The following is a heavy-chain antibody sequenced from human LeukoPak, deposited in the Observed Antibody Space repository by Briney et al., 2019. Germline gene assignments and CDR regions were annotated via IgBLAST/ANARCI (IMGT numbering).Heavy chain of an antibody. CDR1: GGSFSGYD. CDR3: ARGLGWQVTPMGLFYMDV. CDR2: INYGGDT. Sequence: SETLSLTCGVDGGSFSGYDWTWVRQPPGKGLEWIGQINYGGDTNYNPSLKSRVTISVDTSKNQFSLKVTFVTAADTAVYYRARGLGWQVTPMGLFYMDVWGEGATVIVSS. V-gene: IGHV4-34*01. J-gene: IGHJ6*03. D-gene: IGHD2-21*02.